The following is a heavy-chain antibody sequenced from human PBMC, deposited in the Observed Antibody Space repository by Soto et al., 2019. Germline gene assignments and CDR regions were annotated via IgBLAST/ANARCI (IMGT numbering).Heavy chain of an antibody. J-gene: IGHJ4*02. V-gene: IGHV4-28*01. CDR3: ASREIPGPIDY. D-gene: IGHD1-26*01. CDR1: GYSISSSNW. Sequence: QVQLQESGPGLVKPSDTLSLTCAVSGYSISSSNWWGWIRQPPGKGLEWIGYIYYSGTTYYNPSLKARVTSSVDTSKHQFSLQLTSVTAVDTAVYYCASREIPGPIDYWGQGTLVTVSS. CDR2: IYYSGTT.